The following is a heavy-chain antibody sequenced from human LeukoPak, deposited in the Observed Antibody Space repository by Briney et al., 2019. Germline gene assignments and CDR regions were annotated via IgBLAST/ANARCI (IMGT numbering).Heavy chain of an antibody. CDR3: ARAGYSGSSFDY. Sequence: SVKVSCKASGCTFSSYTISWVRQAPGQGLEWMGRIIPILGIANYAQKFQGRVTITADKSTSTAYMELSSLRSEDTAVYYCARAGYSGSSFDYWGQGTLVTVSS. J-gene: IGHJ4*02. CDR2: IIPILGIA. V-gene: IGHV1-69*02. D-gene: IGHD1-26*01. CDR1: GCTFSSYT.